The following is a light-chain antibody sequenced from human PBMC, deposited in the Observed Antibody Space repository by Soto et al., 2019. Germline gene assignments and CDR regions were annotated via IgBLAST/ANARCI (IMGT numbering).Light chain of an antibody. V-gene: IGKV3-15*01. J-gene: IGKJ3*01. CDR3: QQYNNWPPFT. CDR1: QSVSSN. CDR2: GAS. Sequence: EIVMTQSPATLSVSPGERATLSCRASQSVSSNLAWYQQKPGQAPWLLIYGASTRATGIPARFSGSGSGTEFTLTISSLQSEDFAVYYCQQYNNWPPFTFGPGTKVDIK.